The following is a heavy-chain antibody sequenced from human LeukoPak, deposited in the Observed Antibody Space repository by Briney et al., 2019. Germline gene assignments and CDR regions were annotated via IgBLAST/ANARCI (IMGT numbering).Heavy chain of an antibody. CDR2: IYTSGST. CDR3: ARVVAPRSGYYLDAFDL. Sequence: KPSETLSLTCTVSGGSISSYYWSWIRQPAGKGLEWIGRIYTSGSTNYNPSLKSRVTMSVDTSKNQFSLKLSSVTAADTAVYYCARVVAPRSGYYLDAFDLWGQGTMVTVSS. CDR1: GGSISSYY. J-gene: IGHJ3*01. D-gene: IGHD3-22*01. V-gene: IGHV4-4*07.